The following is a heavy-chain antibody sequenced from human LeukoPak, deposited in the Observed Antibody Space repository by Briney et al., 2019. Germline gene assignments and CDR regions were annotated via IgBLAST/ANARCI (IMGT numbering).Heavy chain of an antibody. V-gene: IGHV4-34*01. D-gene: IGHD3-10*02. J-gene: IGHJ3*02. Sequence: PSETLSLTCAVYGGSFSGYYWSWIRQPPGKGLEWIGEINHNGSTNYNPSLKSRVTISVDTSKNQFSLKLSSVTAADTAVYYCARHGGITMYAFDIWGQGTMVTVSS. CDR3: ARHGGITMYAFDI. CDR2: INHNGST. CDR1: GGSFSGYY.